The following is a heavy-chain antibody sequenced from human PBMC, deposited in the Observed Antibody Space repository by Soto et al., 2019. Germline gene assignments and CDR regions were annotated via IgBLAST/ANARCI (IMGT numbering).Heavy chain of an antibody. Sequence: GGSLRLSCAASGFTFSNAWMSWVRQAPGKGQEWVGRIKRKTDGGTRDYAAPVKGRFSISRDDSKNTRYLQMNNLITEDAGVYYFTTDSDSGWWFARYYYYGMDVWGQGTTVPVYS. CDR2: IKRKTDGGTR. D-gene: IGHD6-13*01. CDR1: GFTFSNAW. J-gene: IGHJ6*02. V-gene: IGHV3-15*01. CDR3: TTDSDSGWWFARYYYYGMDV.